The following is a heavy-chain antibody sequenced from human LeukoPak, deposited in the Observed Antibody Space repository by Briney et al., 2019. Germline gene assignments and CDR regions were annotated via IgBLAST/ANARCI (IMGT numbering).Heavy chain of an antibody. J-gene: IGHJ4*02. CDR1: GFTFGSYE. CDR2: ISSSGSTI. CDR3: ARDTYDSSGRFDY. Sequence: GGSLRLSCAASGFTFGSYEMNWVRQAPGKGLEWVSYISSSGSTIYYADSVKGRFTISRDNAKNSLYLQMNSLRAEDTAVYYCARDTYDSSGRFDYWGQGTLVTVSS. V-gene: IGHV3-48*03. D-gene: IGHD3-22*01.